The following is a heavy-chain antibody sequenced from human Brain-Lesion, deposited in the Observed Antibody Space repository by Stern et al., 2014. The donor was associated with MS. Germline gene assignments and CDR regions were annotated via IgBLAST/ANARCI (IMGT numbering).Heavy chain of an antibody. CDR3: AGGLGF. V-gene: IGHV3-43D*03. J-gene: IGHJ4*02. CDR1: GFTLGDYA. Sequence: EVQLLESGGVVVQPGGSLRFSCEAAGFTLGDYALHWVRQAPGKGVEWVSFITWDGGSTSYTDSVKGRFSISRDNRKSFLYLQMNSLRPEDPALYYCAGGLGFWGRGTLVTVSS. CDR2: ITWDGGST. D-gene: IGHD2-21*01.